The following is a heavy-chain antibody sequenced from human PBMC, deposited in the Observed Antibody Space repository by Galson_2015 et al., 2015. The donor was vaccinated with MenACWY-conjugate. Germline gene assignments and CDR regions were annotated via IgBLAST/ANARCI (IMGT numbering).Heavy chain of an antibody. CDR1: GFTFTDYV. Sequence: SLRLSCAASGFTFTDYVMNWVRQAPGKGLEWVSGITPNGDTYHADSVKGRFTISRDNPENTLFLQMDSLRAEDTALYYCAKGKYCTTTSCPLRVPWWFDPWGQGTLVTVSS. J-gene: IGHJ5*02. D-gene: IGHD2-2*01. CDR2: ITPNGDT. V-gene: IGHV3-23*01. CDR3: AKGKYCTTTSCPLRVPWWFDP.